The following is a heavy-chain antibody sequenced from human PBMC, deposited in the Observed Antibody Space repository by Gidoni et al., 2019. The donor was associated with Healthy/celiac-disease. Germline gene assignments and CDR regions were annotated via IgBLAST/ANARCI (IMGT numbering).Heavy chain of an antibody. J-gene: IGHJ3*02. CDR1: GFTFTSSA. V-gene: IGHV1-58*01. CDR2: IVVGSGNT. CDR3: AADRPQGPDAFDI. Sequence: QMQLVQSGPEVKKPGTSVKVSCKASGFTFTSSAVQWVRQARGQRLEWIGWIVVGSGNTNYAQKFQERVTITRDMSTSTAYMELSSLRSEDTAVYYCAADRPQGPDAFDIWGQGTMVTVSS.